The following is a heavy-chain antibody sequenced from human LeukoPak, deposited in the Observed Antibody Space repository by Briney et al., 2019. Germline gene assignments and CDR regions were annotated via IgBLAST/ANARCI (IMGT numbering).Heavy chain of an antibody. Sequence: ASVKVPCKASGYTFTSYYMHWVRQAPGQGLEWMGIINPSGGSTSYAQKFQGRVTMTEDTSTDTAYMELSSLRSEDTAVYYCATEVIRYFDYWGQGTLVTVSS. CDR3: ATEVIRYFDY. V-gene: IGHV1-46*01. D-gene: IGHD3-10*01. CDR1: GYTFTSYY. CDR2: INPSGGST. J-gene: IGHJ4*02.